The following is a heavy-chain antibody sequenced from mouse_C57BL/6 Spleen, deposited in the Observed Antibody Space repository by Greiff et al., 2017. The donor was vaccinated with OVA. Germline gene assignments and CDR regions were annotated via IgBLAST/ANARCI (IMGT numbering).Heavy chain of an antibody. CDR2: ISDGGSYT. V-gene: IGHV5-4*03. D-gene: IGHD1-1*01. CDR3: ARGLRYGSRYYAMDY. CDR1: GFTFSSYA. J-gene: IGHJ4*01. Sequence: EVMLVESGGGLVKPGGSLKLSCAASGFTFSSYAMSWVRQTPEKRLEWVATISDGGSYTYYPDNVKGRFTISRDNAKTNLYLQMSHLKSEDTAMYYCARGLRYGSRYYAMDYWGQGTSVTVSS.